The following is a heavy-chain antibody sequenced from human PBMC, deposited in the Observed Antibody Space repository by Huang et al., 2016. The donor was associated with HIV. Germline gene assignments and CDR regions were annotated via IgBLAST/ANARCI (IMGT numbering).Heavy chain of an antibody. CDR1: GYPFNSYS. CDR2: IHTNTGNP. Sequence: QVQLVQSGSELKKPGASVKFSCKASGYPFNSYSLHWVRQAPGQGLEWMGWIHTNTGNPTYAQGFTGRFVFSLDTSVSTAYLQITNLKAEDTAVYYCARDLRRLGFDFWGRGTMVTASS. V-gene: IGHV7-4-1*02. J-gene: IGHJ3*01. CDR3: ARDLRRLGFDF.